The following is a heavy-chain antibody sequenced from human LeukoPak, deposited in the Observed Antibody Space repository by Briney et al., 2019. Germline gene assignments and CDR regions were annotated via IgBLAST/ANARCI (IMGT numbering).Heavy chain of an antibody. Sequence: GGSVRLSCAASGFTFSSYWMTWVRQVPGKGLEWVANIKQDGSEKYYVDSVKGRFTISRDNTKNSLFLQMNSLRAEDTAVYYCARGVILPAGFDYWGQGTLVTVSS. CDR3: ARGVILPAGFDY. J-gene: IGHJ4*02. D-gene: IGHD3-16*01. CDR1: GFTFSSYW. CDR2: IKQDGSEK. V-gene: IGHV3-7*04.